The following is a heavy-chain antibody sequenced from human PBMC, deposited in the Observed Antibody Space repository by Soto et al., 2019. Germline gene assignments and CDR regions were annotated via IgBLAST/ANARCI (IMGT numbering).Heavy chain of an antibody. CDR2: IWYDGSNK. CDR1: GFTFSSYG. D-gene: IGHD4-17*01. V-gene: IGHV3-33*01. J-gene: IGHJ6*02. CDR3: ARGGGATVMDYYYGMDV. Sequence: QVQLVESGGGVVQPGRSLRLSCAASGFTFSSYGMHWVRQAPGKGLEWVAVIWYDGSNKYYADSVKGRFTISRDNSKNTLYLQMNSLRAEDTAVYYCARGGGATVMDYYYGMDVWGQGTTVTVSS.